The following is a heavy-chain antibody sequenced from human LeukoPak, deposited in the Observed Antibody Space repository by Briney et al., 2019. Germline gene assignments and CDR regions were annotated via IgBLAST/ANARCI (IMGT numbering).Heavy chain of an antibody. D-gene: IGHD2-2*01. J-gene: IGHJ6*03. Sequence: SETLSLTCTVSGGSISSYYWRWIRQPPGKGLEWIGYIYYSGSTNYNPSLKSRVTISVDTSKNQFSLKLSSVTAADTAVYYCASSMGGYCSSTSCYYYYYMDVWGKGTTVTVSS. V-gene: IGHV4-59*01. CDR2: IYYSGST. CDR3: ASSMGGYCSSTSCYYYYYMDV. CDR1: GGSISSYY.